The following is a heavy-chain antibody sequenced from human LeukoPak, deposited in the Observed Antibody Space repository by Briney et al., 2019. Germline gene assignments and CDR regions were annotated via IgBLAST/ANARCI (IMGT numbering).Heavy chain of an antibody. CDR2: IYPGDSDT. CDR3: ARSQGYCSGGSCLQGDWFDP. CDR1: GYSFTNYW. V-gene: IGHV5-51*01. D-gene: IGHD2-15*01. J-gene: IGHJ5*02. Sequence: GESLQISCKGSGYSFTNYWIGWVRQLPGKGLEWMGIIYPGDSDTRYSPSFQGQVTISADKSISTAYLQWGSLKASDTAMYYCARSQGYCSGGSCLQGDWFDPWGQGTLVTVSS.